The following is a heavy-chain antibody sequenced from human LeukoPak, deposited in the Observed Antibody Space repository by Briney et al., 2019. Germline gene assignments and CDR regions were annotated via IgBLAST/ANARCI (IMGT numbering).Heavy chain of an antibody. CDR3: AKDRCRGTTRSGDCYGQDYYYYGTDV. J-gene: IGHJ6*02. CDR2: ISWDGDRT. Sequence: GGSLRLSCAASGLTFDDYTMHWVRQAPGKGLEWVSLISWDGDRTYYADSVKGRFIISRDNSKNSLYLQMNSLRTEDTALYYCAKDRCRGTTRSGDCYGQDYYYYGTDVWGQGTTVTVSS. V-gene: IGHV3-43*01. CDR1: GLTFDDYT. D-gene: IGHD2-21*02.